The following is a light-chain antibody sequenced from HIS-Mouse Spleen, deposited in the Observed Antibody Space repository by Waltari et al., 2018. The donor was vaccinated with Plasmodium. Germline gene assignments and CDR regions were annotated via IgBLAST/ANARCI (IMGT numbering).Light chain of an antibody. V-gene: IGLV2-23*01. J-gene: IGLJ2*01. Sequence: QSALTQPASVSGSPGPSITISRTGTSSDVGSYNLFSWYQQHPGRAPQLMIYEGSTRPSGVSNRFSGSKSGNTASLTISGLQAEDEADYYCCSYAGSRMVFGGGTKLTVL. CDR2: EGS. CDR3: CSYAGSRMV. CDR1: SSDVGSYNL.